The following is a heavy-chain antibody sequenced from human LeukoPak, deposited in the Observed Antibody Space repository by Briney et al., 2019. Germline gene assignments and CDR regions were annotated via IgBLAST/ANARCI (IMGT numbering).Heavy chain of an antibody. Sequence: PSETLSLTCTVSGGSISSYYWSWVRQPPGKGEEWVGYIYYSGSTNYNPSLKRRVTISVDTSKNQFSLKLSSVTAADTAVYYCARVSGWPGVYYFDYWGQGTLVTVSS. D-gene: IGHD6-19*01. CDR2: IYYSGST. CDR3: ARVSGWPGVYYFDY. V-gene: IGHV4-59*01. J-gene: IGHJ4*02. CDR1: GGSISSYY.